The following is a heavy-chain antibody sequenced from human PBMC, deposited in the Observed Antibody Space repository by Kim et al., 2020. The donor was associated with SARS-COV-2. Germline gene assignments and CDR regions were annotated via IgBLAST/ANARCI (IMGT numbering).Heavy chain of an antibody. D-gene: IGHD6-13*01. CDR1: GGTFSSYA. Sequence: SVKVSCKASGGTFSSYAISWVRQAPGQGLEWMGGIIPIFGTANYAQKFQGRVTITADESTSTAYMELSSLRSEDTAVYYCARDRIAAAGTRNYYYYYGMDVWGQGTTVTVSS. V-gene: IGHV1-69*13. J-gene: IGHJ6*02. CDR3: ARDRIAAAGTRNYYYYYGMDV. CDR2: IIPIFGTA.